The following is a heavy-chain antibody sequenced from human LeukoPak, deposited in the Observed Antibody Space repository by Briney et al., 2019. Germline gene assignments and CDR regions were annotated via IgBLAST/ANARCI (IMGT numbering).Heavy chain of an antibody. D-gene: IGHD3-10*01. CDR1: GFTFSTFA. CDR2: ISGSAGAA. V-gene: IGHV3-23*01. Sequence: GGSLRLSCAASGFTFSTFAMTWVRQAPGKGLEWVSGISGSAGAAYYADSVKGRFTISRDNSKNTLYLQMNSLRAEDTAVYYCAKDRGGGLWDAFHIWGQGTMVTVSS. CDR3: AKDRGGGLWDAFHI. J-gene: IGHJ3*02.